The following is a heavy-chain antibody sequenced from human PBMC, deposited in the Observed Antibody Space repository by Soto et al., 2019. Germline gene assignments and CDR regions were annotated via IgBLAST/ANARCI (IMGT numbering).Heavy chain of an antibody. V-gene: IGHV4-38-2*01. D-gene: IGHD3-22*01. CDR1: GYSIGSGYY. CDR2: IYHSGST. J-gene: IGHJ4*02. Sequence: NPSETLSLTCAVSGYSIGSGYYWGWIRQPPGKGLEWIGSIYHSGSTYYNPSLKSRVTISVDTSKNQFSLKLSSVTAADTAVYYCARLDSSGPNWGYFDYWGQGTLVTVSS. CDR3: ARLDSSGPNWGYFDY.